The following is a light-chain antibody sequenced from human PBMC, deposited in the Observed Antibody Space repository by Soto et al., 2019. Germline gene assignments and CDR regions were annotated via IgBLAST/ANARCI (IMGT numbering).Light chain of an antibody. CDR3: QQYYNWPPLT. V-gene: IGKV3-15*01. Sequence: EILMTQSPATLSVSPGERATLSWRASQNVGSHVAWYQQKPGQAPRLFIYGASTRATGIPARFSGSGSGTEFTLTISSLQSEDFAIYYCQQYYNWPPLTFGGGTKVEIQ. J-gene: IGKJ4*01. CDR1: QNVGSH. CDR2: GAS.